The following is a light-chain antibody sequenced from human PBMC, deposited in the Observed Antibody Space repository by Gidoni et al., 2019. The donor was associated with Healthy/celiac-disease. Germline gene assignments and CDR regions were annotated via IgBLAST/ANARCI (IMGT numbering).Light chain of an antibody. Sequence: VMTQSPLSLPVTPGEPASISCRSSQSLLHSNGYNYLDWYLQKPGQSPQLLIYLGSNRASGVPDRFSGSGSGTDFTLKISRVEAEDVGVYYCMQALQTPIFTFGPXTKVDIK. V-gene: IGKV2-28*01. CDR1: QSLLHSNGYNY. CDR2: LGS. CDR3: MQALQTPIFT. J-gene: IGKJ3*01.